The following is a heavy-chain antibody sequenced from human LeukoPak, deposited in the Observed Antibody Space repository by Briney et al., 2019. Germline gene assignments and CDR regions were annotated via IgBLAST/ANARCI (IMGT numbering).Heavy chain of an antibody. J-gene: IGHJ6*03. V-gene: IGHV3-15*01. CDR2: AKSKTDGGTT. Sequence: GGSLRLSCAASGFTFSNAWMTWVRQAPGKGLEWVARAKSKTDGGTTDYAAPVKGRFTISRDDSKNMLYLQMNSLRTEDTAVYYCTSWLRALHYSLYYMDGWGKGTTVTVSS. D-gene: IGHD5-12*01. CDR3: TSWLRALHYSLYYMDG. CDR1: GFTFSNAW.